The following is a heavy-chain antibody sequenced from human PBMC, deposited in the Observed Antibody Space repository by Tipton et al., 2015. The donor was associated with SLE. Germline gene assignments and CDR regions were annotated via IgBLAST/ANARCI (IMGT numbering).Heavy chain of an antibody. V-gene: IGHV3-30*04. J-gene: IGHJ2*01. Sequence: RSLRLSCAASGFTFSSYAMHWVRQAPGKGLEWVAVISYDGSNKYYADSVKGRFTISRDNSKNTLYLQMNSLRAEDTAVYYCARDQRLTIFGVVIVNWYFDLWGRGTLVTVSS. CDR3: ARDQRLTIFGVVIVNWYFDL. CDR2: ISYDGSNK. CDR1: GFTFSSYA. D-gene: IGHD3-3*01.